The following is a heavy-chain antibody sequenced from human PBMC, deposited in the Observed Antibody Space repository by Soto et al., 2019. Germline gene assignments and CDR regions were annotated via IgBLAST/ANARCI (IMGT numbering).Heavy chain of an antibody. CDR2: ISYDGSNK. D-gene: IGHD2-8*02. CDR3: AKPPVLYYYYYGMDV. J-gene: IGHJ6*02. CDR1: GFTFSSYG. Sequence: HPGGSLRLSCAASGFTFSSYGMHWVRQAPGKGLEWVAVISYDGSNKYYADSVKGRFTISRDNSKNTLYLQMNSLRAEDTAVYYCAKPPVLYYYYYGMDVWGQGTTVTVSS. V-gene: IGHV3-30*18.